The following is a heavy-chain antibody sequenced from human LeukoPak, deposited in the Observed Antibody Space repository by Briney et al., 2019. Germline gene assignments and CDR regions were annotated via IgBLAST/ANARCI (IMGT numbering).Heavy chain of an antibody. CDR3: ARGYSGYDRYDY. V-gene: IGHV4-59*01. Sequence: SETLSLTCTVSGVSISSYFWSWIRQPPGKGLEWIGYIYYSGSTNYNPSLKSRVTISVDTSKNQFSLKLSSVTAADTAVYYCARGYSGYDRYDYWGQGTLVTVSS. CDR2: IYYSGST. CDR1: GVSISSYF. J-gene: IGHJ4*02. D-gene: IGHD5-12*01.